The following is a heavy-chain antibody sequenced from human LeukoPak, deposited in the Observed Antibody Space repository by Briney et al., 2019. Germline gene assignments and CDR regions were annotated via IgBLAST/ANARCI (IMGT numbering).Heavy chain of an antibody. CDR2: IYYSGST. CDR1: GGSISSSNYY. Sequence: SETLSLTCTVSGGSISSSNYYWGWIRQPPGKGLEWIGSIYYSGSTYYNPSLKSRVTISVDTSRNQFSLKLTSVTAADTAVYYCARQGYCSGGSCYGDFDYWGQGTLVTVSS. CDR3: ARQGYCSGGSCYGDFDY. D-gene: IGHD2-15*01. J-gene: IGHJ4*02. V-gene: IGHV4-39*01.